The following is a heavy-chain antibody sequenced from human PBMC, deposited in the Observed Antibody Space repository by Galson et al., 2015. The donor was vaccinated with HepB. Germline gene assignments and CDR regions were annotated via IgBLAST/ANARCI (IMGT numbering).Heavy chain of an antibody. J-gene: IGHJ4*02. CDR2: INPNSGGT. CDR3: ARDKKPAGAIGY. CDR1: GYTFTGYY. D-gene: IGHD1-26*01. V-gene: IGHV1-2*06. Sequence: SVKVSCKASGYTFTGYYMHWVRQAPGQGLEWMGRINPNSGGTNYAQKFQGRVTMTRDTPISTAYMELSRLRSDDTAVYYCARDKKPAGAIGYWGQGTLVTVSS.